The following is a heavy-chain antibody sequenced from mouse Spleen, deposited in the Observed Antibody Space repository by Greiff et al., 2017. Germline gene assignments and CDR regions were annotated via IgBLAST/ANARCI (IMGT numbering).Heavy chain of an antibody. Sequence: EVQRVESGGGLVKPGGSLKLSCAASGFTFSDYGMHWVRQAPEKGLEWVAYISSGSSTIYYADTVKGRFTISRDNAKNTLFLQMTSLRSEDTAMYYCARSMITTRAWFAYWGQGTLVTVSA. V-gene: IGHV5-17*01. CDR1: GFTFSDYG. D-gene: IGHD2-4*01. CDR3: ARSMITTRAWFAY. J-gene: IGHJ3*01. CDR2: ISSGSSTI.